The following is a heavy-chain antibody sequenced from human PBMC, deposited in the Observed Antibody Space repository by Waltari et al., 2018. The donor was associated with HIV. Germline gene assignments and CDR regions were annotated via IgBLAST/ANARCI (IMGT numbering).Heavy chain of an antibody. CDR2: IYYTGHS. J-gene: IGHJ5*02. Sequence: QVQLQESGPGLVKPSQTLSLTCIVSGDSISSNLYYWSWIRQRPGEGLGWIGNIYYTGHSNYNPSLKSRISMSMDTSKNHFSLKLTSVTAADTAIYHWARDRHLMRGVITWFDPWGQGTLVTVSS. CDR1: GDSISSNLYY. D-gene: IGHD3-10*01. CDR3: ARDRHLMRGVITWFDP. V-gene: IGHV4-31*03.